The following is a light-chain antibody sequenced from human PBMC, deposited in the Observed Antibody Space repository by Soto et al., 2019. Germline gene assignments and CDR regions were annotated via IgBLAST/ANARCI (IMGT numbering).Light chain of an antibody. CDR1: LTISNN. CDR3: QQRSNWLT. J-gene: IGKJ5*01. Sequence: EIVLTQSPGTLSLSPGEGATLSCRASLTISNNFIAWYQQRAGQAPRLLIYDASNRATGIPARFSGSGSGTDFTLTISSLEPEDFAVYYCQQRSNWLTFGQGTRLEIK. V-gene: IGKV3-11*01. CDR2: DAS.